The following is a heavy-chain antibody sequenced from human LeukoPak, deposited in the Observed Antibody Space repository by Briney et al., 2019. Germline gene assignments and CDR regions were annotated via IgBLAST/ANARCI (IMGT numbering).Heavy chain of an antibody. V-gene: IGHV3-7*01. Sequence: GGSLRLSCAASGFTISSYWMSWVRQAPGKGLEWVANIKQDGSEKYYVDSVRGRFTISRDNAKNSLYLQMNSLRAEDTAVYYCARDRRSGGDYWGQGTLVTVSS. CDR3: ARDRRSGGDY. J-gene: IGHJ4*02. D-gene: IGHD6-19*01. CDR2: IKQDGSEK. CDR1: GFTISSYW.